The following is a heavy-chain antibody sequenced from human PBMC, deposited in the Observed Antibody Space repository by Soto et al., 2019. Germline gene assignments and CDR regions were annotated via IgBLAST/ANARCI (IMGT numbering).Heavy chain of an antibody. CDR3: VKLARGGSSRSDY. CDR1: GFTFDDSA. Sequence: EVQLVESGGGLVRPGRSLRLSCTVSGFTFDDSAMHWVRQAPGKGLEWVSGINWDSGSIGYADSVKGRFTISRDNAKNALYLQMNSLRPEDTALYYCVKLARGGSSRSDYLGQGTLVTVSS. J-gene: IGHJ4*02. V-gene: IGHV3-9*01. CDR2: INWDSGSI. D-gene: IGHD2-15*01.